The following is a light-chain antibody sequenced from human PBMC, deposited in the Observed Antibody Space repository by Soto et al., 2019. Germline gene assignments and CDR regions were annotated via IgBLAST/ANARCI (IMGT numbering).Light chain of an antibody. CDR3: QQYVTSPAWT. J-gene: IGKJ1*01. Sequence: EIVLTQSPATLSLSPGERATLSCRASQSVSSYLAWYQQKPGQAPRLLIYDASNRATGIPARFSGSGSGTDFTLTISSLEPEDFAVYYCQQYVTSPAWTFGQGTKVAIK. CDR2: DAS. CDR1: QSVSSY. V-gene: IGKV3-11*01.